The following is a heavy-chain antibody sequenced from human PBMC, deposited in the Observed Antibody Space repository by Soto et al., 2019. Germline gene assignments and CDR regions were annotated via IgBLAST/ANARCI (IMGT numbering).Heavy chain of an antibody. D-gene: IGHD2-2*01. V-gene: IGHV1-69*06. CDR3: ARELTRGGYCCSIICYNWFDP. CDR1: GGTLSSYA. J-gene: IGHJ5*02. Sequence: GASVKVSCRASGGTLSSYAISWVRQAPGQNLEWMGGIIPLFGTAKCAQKFQRRVTITADTSTSTAYMELSRLRPEDTAVYYCARELTRGGYCCSIICYNWFDPWGQGTLFTVSS. CDR2: IIPLFGTA.